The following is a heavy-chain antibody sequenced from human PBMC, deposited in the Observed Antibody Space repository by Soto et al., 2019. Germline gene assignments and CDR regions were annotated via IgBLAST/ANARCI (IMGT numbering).Heavy chain of an antibody. D-gene: IGHD2-8*01. V-gene: IGHV3-48*01. CDR2: ISSSSSTI. J-gene: IGHJ3*02. CDR1: GFTFSTYS. Sequence: EAQLVESGGGLVQPGGSLRLSCAASGFTFSTYSMNWVRQTPGKGLEWVSYISSSSSTIYYAESVKGRFTISRDNAKNSLYLQMNSLRAEDTAVYYCARDPTSDIVLMVSAMHDAFDIWGRGTSVTVSS. CDR3: ARDPTSDIVLMVSAMHDAFDI.